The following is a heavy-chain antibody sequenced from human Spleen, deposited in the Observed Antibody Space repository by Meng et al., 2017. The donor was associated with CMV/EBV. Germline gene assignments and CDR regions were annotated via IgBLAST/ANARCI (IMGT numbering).Heavy chain of an antibody. D-gene: IGHD5-24*01. Sequence: QVQLQQWGEGLLKPSETLSLTCAVYGGSFSGYYWSWIRQPTGKGLEWIGEINHSGSTNYNPSLKSRVTISVDTSKNQFSLKLSSVTAADTAVYYCARRDGRCLDYWGQGTLVTVSS. V-gene: IGHV4-34*01. CDR3: ARRDGRCLDY. CDR2: INHSGST. CDR1: GGSFSGYY. J-gene: IGHJ4*02.